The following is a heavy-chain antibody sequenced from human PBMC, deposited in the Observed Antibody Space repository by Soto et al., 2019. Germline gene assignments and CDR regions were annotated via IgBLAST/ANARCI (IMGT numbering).Heavy chain of an antibody. V-gene: IGHV5-10-1*01. CDR2: IDPSDSYT. CDR1: GYSFTSYW. J-gene: IGHJ6*02. Sequence: GESLKISCKGSGYSFTSYWISWVRQRPGKGLEWMGRIDPSDSYTNYSPSFQGHVTISADKSISTAYLQWSSLKGSDTAMYYCARHGTIYYYYYGMDVWGQGTTVTVSS. CDR3: ARHGTIYYYYYGMDV.